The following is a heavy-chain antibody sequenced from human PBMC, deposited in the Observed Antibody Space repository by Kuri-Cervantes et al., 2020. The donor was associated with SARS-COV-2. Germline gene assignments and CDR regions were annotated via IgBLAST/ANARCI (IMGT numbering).Heavy chain of an antibody. CDR1: GGSISSSSYY. D-gene: IGHD1-20*01. J-gene: IGHJ4*02. CDR3: TKYNWDFDH. Sequence: ESLKISCTVSGGSISSSSYYWGWIRQPPGKGLEWVGRIHTGGSTDYNPSLKSRVTISLDTSKNQFSLKLNSVTAADTAMYYCTKYNWDFDHWGQGTLVTVSS. CDR2: IHTGGST. V-gene: IGHV4-39*07.